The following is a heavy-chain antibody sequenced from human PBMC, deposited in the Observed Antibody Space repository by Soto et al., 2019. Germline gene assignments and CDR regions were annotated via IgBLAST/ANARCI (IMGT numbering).Heavy chain of an antibody. CDR3: TKANRYCSGANCFTFDY. J-gene: IGHJ4*02. D-gene: IGHD2-15*01. V-gene: IGHV3-23*01. CDR1: GFTFSNDA. Sequence: GGSLRLSCAASGFTFSNDAMSWVRQAPGKGLEWVSTFSSSGGVTYYADSVKGRFTISRDNSKNTLYLQMNSLRAEDTAVYYCTKANRYCSGANCFTFDYWGLGTLVTVSS. CDR2: FSSSGGVT.